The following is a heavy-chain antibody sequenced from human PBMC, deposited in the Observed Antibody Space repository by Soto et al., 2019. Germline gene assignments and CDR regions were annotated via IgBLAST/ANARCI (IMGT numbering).Heavy chain of an antibody. Sequence: ALRLSCAASGFTFSSYAMHWVRQAPGKGLEWVAVISYDGSNKYYADSVKGRFTISRDNSKNTLYLQMNSLGAEDTAVYYCAREEVPDSGSYHYWGQGTLVTVS. CDR3: AREEVPDSGSYHY. CDR2: ISYDGSNK. D-gene: IGHD1-26*01. J-gene: IGHJ4*02. V-gene: IGHV3-30-3*01. CDR1: GFTFSSYA.